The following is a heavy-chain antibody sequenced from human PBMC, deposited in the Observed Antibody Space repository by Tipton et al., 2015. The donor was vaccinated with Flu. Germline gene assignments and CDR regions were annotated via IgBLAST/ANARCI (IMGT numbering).Heavy chain of an antibody. D-gene: IGHD6-19*01. J-gene: IGHJ4*02. CDR1: GFTFDDYA. Sequence: SLRLSCAASGFTFDDYAMHWVRQAPGKGLEWVSGISWNSGSIGYADSVKGRFTISRDNAKNSLYLQMNSLRAEDTALYYCAKDKYSSGFHFDYWGQGTLVTVSS. CDR3: AKDKYSSGFHFDY. V-gene: IGHV3-9*01. CDR2: ISWNSGSI.